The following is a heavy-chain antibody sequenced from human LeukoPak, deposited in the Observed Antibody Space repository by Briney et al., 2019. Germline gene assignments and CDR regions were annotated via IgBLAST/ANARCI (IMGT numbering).Heavy chain of an antibody. D-gene: IGHD2-15*01. CDR1: GGSISSYY. CDR2: IYYSGST. CDR3: ARDAHCTGVSCYSPYNWFDP. Sequence: SETLSLTCTVSGGSISSYYWSWIRQPPGKGLEWIGYIYYSGSTNYNPSLKSRVTISVDTSKNQFSLKVTSVTAADTAAYYCARDAHCTGVSCYSPYNWFDPWGQGTQVTVSS. V-gene: IGHV4-59*12. J-gene: IGHJ5*02.